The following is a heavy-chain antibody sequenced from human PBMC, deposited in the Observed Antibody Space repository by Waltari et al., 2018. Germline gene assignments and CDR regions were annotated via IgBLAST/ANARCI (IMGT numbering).Heavy chain of an antibody. CDR1: GYTFTGYY. Sequence: QVQLVQSGAEVKKPGASVKVSCKASGYTFTGYYMPWVRRAPGQGLEWMGRINPNSGGTNYAQKFQGRVTMTRDTSISTAYMELSRLRSDDTAVYYCARSGYCSGGSCSNWFDPWGQGTLVTVSS. D-gene: IGHD2-15*01. CDR3: ARSGYCSGGSCSNWFDP. V-gene: IGHV1-2*06. J-gene: IGHJ5*02. CDR2: INPNSGGT.